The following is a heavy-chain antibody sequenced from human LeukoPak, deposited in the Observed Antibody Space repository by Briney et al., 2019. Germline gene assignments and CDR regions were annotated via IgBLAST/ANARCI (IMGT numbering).Heavy chain of an antibody. Sequence: SVKVSCKASGGTFSSYAISWVRQAPGQGLEWMGGIIPIFGTANYAQKFQGRVTITADESTSTAYMELSSLRSEDTAVYYCARDFWSGYYYYYGVDVWGQGTTVTVSS. D-gene: IGHD3-3*01. CDR3: ARDFWSGYYYYYGVDV. V-gene: IGHV1-69*13. CDR2: IIPIFGTA. J-gene: IGHJ6*02. CDR1: GGTFSSYA.